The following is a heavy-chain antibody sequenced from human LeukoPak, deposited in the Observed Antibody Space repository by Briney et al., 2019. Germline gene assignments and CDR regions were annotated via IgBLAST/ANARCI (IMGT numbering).Heavy chain of an antibody. J-gene: IGHJ4*02. CDR1: GGSFSGYY. V-gene: IGHV4-34*01. CDR3: SGYCSGGSCYSSDFDY. D-gene: IGHD2-15*01. Sequence: PSETLSLTCAVYGGSFSGYYWSWIRQPPGKGLEWIGEINHSGSTNYNPSLKSRVTISVDTSKNQFSLKLSSVTAADTAVYYCSGYCSGGSCYSSDFDYWGQGTLVTVSS. CDR2: INHSGST.